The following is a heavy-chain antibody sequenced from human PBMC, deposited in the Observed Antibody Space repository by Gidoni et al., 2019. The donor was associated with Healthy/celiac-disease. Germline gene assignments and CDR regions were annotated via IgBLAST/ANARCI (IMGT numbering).Heavy chain of an antibody. V-gene: IGHV1-46*03. CDR2: INPSGGST. J-gene: IGHJ4*02. D-gene: IGHD2-2*02. Sequence: QVQLVPSGAEVKKPGASVKVSCKASGYTFTSYYMHWVRQAPGQGLEWMGIINPSGGSTSYAQKFQGRVTMTRDTSTSTVYMELSSLRSEDTAVYYCARGAVPAAIKGGYSGKNSLYYFDYWGQGTLVTVSS. CDR3: ARGAVPAAIKGGYSGKNSLYYFDY. CDR1: GYTFTSYY.